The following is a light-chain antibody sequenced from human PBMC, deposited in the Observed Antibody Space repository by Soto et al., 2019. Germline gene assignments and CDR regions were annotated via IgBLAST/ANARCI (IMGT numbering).Light chain of an antibody. CDR2: GAS. CDR3: QQYNKGLT. V-gene: IGKV3-15*01. CDR1: QSVSSN. Sequence: EIVMTQSPATLSVSPGGRATLSCRASQSVSSNLAWYQQKPGQAPRLLIYGASTRATGIPARFSGSGSGTEFTLTISSLQSEDFAVYYCQQYNKGLTFGGGTKVDIK. J-gene: IGKJ4*01.